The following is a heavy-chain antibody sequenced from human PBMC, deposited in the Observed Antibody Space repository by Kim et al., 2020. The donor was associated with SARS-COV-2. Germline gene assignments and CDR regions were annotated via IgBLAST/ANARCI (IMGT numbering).Heavy chain of an antibody. CDR1: GFTFDDYA. V-gene: IGHV3-43D*03. CDR2: ISWDGGST. J-gene: IGHJ6*02. CDR3: AKADEGLVVVTAMDV. Sequence: GGSLRLSCAASGFTFDDYAMHWVRQAPGKGLEWVSLISWDGGSTYYADSVKGRFTISRDNSKNSLYLQMNSLRAEDTALYYCAKADEGLVVVTAMDVWGQGTTVTVSS. D-gene: IGHD2-21*02.